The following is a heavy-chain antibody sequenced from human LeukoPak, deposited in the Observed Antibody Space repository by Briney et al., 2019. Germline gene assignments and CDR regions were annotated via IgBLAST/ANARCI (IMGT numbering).Heavy chain of an antibody. Sequence: PGRSLRLSCAPSGFTFSHYGIHWVRQVPGKGLEWVAAMQSDGSKEYYAESVKGRFTISRDNSLNTLYVQLNSLRAEDTAIYYCARDANPDGRNWYFDLWGRGTLVTVPS. CDR2: MQSDGSKE. D-gene: IGHD2-15*01. CDR3: ARDANPDGRNWYFDL. J-gene: IGHJ2*01. CDR1: GFTFSHYG. V-gene: IGHV3-33*01.